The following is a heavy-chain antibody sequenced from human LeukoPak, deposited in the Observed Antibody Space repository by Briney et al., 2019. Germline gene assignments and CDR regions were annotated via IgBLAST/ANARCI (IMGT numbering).Heavy chain of an antibody. CDR3: AKDRSCTNDICHGDFDY. CDR1: GFTFSSYA. Sequence: GGSLRLSCAASGFTFSSYAVSWVRQAPGKGLEWVSSISGSGGSTYSADSVKGRFTISRDNSKDTLYLQMNSLRAEDTALYYCAKDRSCTNDICHGDFDYWGQGTLVTVSS. D-gene: IGHD2-8*01. V-gene: IGHV3-23*01. J-gene: IGHJ4*02. CDR2: ISGSGGST.